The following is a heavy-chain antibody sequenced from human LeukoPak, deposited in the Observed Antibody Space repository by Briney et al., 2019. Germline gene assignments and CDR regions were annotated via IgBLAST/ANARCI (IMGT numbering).Heavy chain of an antibody. J-gene: IGHJ4*02. V-gene: IGHV3-7*01. CDR1: GFTFSSYS. CDR2: IKQDGSEI. CDR3: AAGDAMDY. Sequence: GGSLRLSCAASGFTFSSYSMNWVRQAPGKGLEWVANIKQDGSEIYYVDSVKGRFTISRDNTKNSLYLQMNSLRAEDAALYYCAAGDAMDYWGQGTLVSVSS.